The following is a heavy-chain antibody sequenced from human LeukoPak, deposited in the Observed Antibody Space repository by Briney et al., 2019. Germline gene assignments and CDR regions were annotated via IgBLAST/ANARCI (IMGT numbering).Heavy chain of an antibody. V-gene: IGHV1-2*02. Sequence: GGSVTVSCKASGYTFTGYYMHWVRRAPGQGLEGMGWIYTNGGGTNYVQNFLGRVTMTTDTSISTAYMDLSSLRSNDTAVYYCARDSHPHMTTLTRFVFDYWGQGTLVTVSS. CDR2: IYTNGGGT. CDR1: GYTFTGYY. CDR3: ARDSHPHMTTLTRFVFDY. D-gene: IGHD4-17*01. J-gene: IGHJ4*02.